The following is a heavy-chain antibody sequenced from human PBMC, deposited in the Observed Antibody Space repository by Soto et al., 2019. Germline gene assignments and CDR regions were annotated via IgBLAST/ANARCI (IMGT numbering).Heavy chain of an antibody. CDR3: ARDLQGWELGYYSYGMDV. J-gene: IGHJ6*02. CDR1: GYTFTSYG. CDR2: ISAYNGNT. V-gene: IGHV1-18*01. Sequence: ASVKVSCKASGYTFTSYGISWVRQAPGQGLEWMGWISAYNGNTNYAQKLQGRVTMTTDTSTSTAYMELRSLRSDDTAVYYCARDLQGWELGYYSYGMDVWGQGTTVTVS. D-gene: IGHD1-26*01.